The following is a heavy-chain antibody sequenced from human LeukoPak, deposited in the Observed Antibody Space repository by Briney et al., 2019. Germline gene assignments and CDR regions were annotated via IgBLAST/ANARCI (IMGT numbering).Heavy chain of an antibody. Sequence: RASVKVSCKASGGTFSSYAISWVRQAPGQGLEWMGGIIPIFGTANYAQKFQGRVTITADESTSTAYMELSSLRSEDTAVYYCASDIVVVPAAIMGYYYYYMDVWGKGTTVTVSS. CDR2: IIPIFGTA. V-gene: IGHV1-69*13. J-gene: IGHJ6*03. D-gene: IGHD2-2*02. CDR3: ASDIVVVPAAIMGYYYYYMDV. CDR1: GGTFSSYA.